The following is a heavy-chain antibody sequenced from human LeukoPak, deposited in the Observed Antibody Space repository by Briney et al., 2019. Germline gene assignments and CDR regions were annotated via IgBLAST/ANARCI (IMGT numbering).Heavy chain of an antibody. J-gene: IGHJ4*02. CDR1: GFTVDSNY. CDR3: ARGDDSGYYDYFDY. D-gene: IGHD3-22*01. Sequence: GGSLRLSCAASGFTVDSNYLSWVRQAPGKGLEWVSTTYTGGNTYYAASVKGRFTISRDFSKNTVFLHMNSLRAEDTAMYYCARGDDSGYYDYFDYWGQGALVTVSS. CDR2: TYTGGNT. V-gene: IGHV3-53*01.